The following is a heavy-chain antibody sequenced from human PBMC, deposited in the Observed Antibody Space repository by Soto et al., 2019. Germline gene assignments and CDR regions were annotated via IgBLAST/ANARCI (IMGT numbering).Heavy chain of an antibody. CDR2: ISYDGSNK. V-gene: IGHV3-30*18. Sequence: GGSLRLWCGASGVTFSSYWRRWVRQAPGKGLEWVAVISYDGSNKYYADSVKGRFTISRDNSKNTLYLQMNSLRAEDTAVYYCAKAESYNVLRYFDWPMEVFDYWGQGTLVTVSS. J-gene: IGHJ4*02. D-gene: IGHD3-9*01. CDR3: AKAESYNVLRYFDWPMEVFDY. CDR1: GVTFSSYW.